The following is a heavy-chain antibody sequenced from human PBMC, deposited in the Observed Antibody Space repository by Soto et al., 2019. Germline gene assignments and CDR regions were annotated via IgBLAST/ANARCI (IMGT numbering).Heavy chain of an antibody. Sequence: QITLKESGPTLVKPTQTLTLTCTFSGFSLSTSGVGVGWIRQPPGKALEWLALVYWNDDKRYSPSLKSRLTITKDTSINQVVLTMTNVDPVDTATYYCAHRPAQSGNYRLFDYWGQGTLVTVSS. CDR1: GFSLSTSGVG. V-gene: IGHV2-5*01. J-gene: IGHJ4*02. CDR3: AHRPAQSGNYRLFDY. CDR2: VYWNDDK. D-gene: IGHD1-26*01.